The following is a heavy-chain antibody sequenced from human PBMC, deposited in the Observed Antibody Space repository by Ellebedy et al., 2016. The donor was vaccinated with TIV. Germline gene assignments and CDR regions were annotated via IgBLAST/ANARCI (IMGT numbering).Heavy chain of an antibody. D-gene: IGHD2-15*01. V-gene: IGHV3-23*01. Sequence: GESLKISCVASGFPFSSYTMSWVRQAPGKGLEWVSAIGGNTVARVYADSVKGRFTISRDNSKNTLSLQMSSLRPDDTAMYFCARELYGGAYYCSDYWGQGTLVTVSS. CDR1: GFPFSSYT. J-gene: IGHJ4*02. CDR2: IGGNTVAR. CDR3: ARELYGGAYYCSDY.